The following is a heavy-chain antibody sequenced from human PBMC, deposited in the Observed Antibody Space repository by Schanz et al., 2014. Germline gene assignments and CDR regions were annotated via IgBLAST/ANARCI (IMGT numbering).Heavy chain of an antibody. D-gene: IGHD2-15*01. CDR2: ISYDGSNK. Sequence: QVQLVESGGGVVQPGRSLRLSCAAYGFTLSSYAMHWVRQAPGKGLEWVAVISYDGSNKYYADSVKGRFTISRDNSKNTLELQMNTLRAEDTAVYYCARDRGYCSGGSCLAFDYWGQGTLVTVSS. V-gene: IGHV3-30-3*01. CDR1: GFTLSSYA. J-gene: IGHJ4*02. CDR3: ARDRGYCSGGSCLAFDY.